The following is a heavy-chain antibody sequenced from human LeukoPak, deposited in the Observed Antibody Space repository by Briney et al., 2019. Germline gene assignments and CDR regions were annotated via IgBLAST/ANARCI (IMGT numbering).Heavy chain of an antibody. V-gene: IGHV4-59*01. D-gene: IGHD5-18*01. Sequence: PSETLSLTCTVSGGSISSYYWSWIRQPPGKGLEWIGYIYYSGSTNYNPSLKSRVTISVDTSKNQFSLKLSSVTAADTAVYYCARSYSYGSGYYYYYMDVWGKGTTVTVSS. CDR3: ARSYSYGSGYYYYYMDV. CDR1: GGSISSYY. CDR2: IYYSGST. J-gene: IGHJ6*03.